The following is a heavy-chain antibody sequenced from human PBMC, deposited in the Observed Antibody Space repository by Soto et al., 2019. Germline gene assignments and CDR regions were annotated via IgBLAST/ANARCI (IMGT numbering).Heavy chain of an antibody. CDR3: ATCLADYRYYYDSSGYYNLDY. CDR2: FDPEDGET. J-gene: IGHJ4*02. Sequence: ASVKVSCKVSGYTLTELSMHWVRQAPGKGLEWMGGFDPEDGETIYAQKFQGRVTMTEDTSTDTAYMELSSLRSEDTAVYYCATCLADYRYYYDSSGYYNLDYWGQGTLVTVSS. V-gene: IGHV1-24*01. CDR1: GYTLTELS. D-gene: IGHD3-22*01.